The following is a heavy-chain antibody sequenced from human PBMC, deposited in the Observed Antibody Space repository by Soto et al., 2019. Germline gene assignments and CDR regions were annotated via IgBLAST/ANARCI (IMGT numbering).Heavy chain of an antibody. J-gene: IGHJ4*02. CDR2: IYWNDDK. V-gene: IGHV2-5*01. CDR1: GFSLSTSGVG. Sequence: SGPTLVNPTQTLTLTCTFSGFSLSTSGVGVGWICQPPGKALEWLALIYWNDDKRYSPSLKSRLTITRDTSKNQVVLTMTNMDPVDTATYYCAHTYDSSGYYYVNSPYWGRGTLVTVST. CDR3: AHTYDSSGYYYVNSPY. D-gene: IGHD3-22*01.